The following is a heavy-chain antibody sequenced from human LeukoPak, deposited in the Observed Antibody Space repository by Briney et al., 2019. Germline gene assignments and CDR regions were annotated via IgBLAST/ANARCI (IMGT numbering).Heavy chain of an antibody. J-gene: IGHJ4*02. CDR1: GGSISGYY. Sequence: PSETLSLTCTVSGGSISGYYWNWIRQPPGKGLEWIGYIYPSGSTNYNPSLTSRVTISIDTSKNQFSLKLRSVTAADTALYYCARVDCTAVSCYSFDYWGQGTLVTVSS. D-gene: IGHD2-15*01. CDR2: IYPSGST. V-gene: IGHV4-59*01. CDR3: ARVDCTAVSCYSFDY.